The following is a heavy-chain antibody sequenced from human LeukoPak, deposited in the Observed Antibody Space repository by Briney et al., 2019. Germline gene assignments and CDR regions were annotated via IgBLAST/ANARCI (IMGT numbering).Heavy chain of an antibody. D-gene: IGHD1-1*01. CDR1: GYTFTSYG. CDR3: ARDGYWNDAPFKYNWFDP. V-gene: IGHV1-18*04. J-gene: IGHJ5*02. CDR2: IIAYNGNT. Sequence: GASVKVSCKASGYTFTSYGISWVRQAPGQGLGWMGWIIAYNGNTNYAQKLQGRGTMTTEKSTSTAYMELRSLRSDDTAVYYCARDGYWNDAPFKYNWFDPGAREPWSPSPQ.